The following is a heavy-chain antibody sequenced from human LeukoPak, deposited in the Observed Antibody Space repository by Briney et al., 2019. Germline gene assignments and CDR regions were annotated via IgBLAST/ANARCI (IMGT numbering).Heavy chain of an antibody. V-gene: IGHV3-11*01. D-gene: IGHD6-19*01. CDR2: ISSSGSTI. J-gene: IGHJ4*02. CDR3: AKDTSLAVAGYFDY. CDR1: GFTFSDYY. Sequence: GGSLRLSCAASGFTFSDYYMSWIRQAPGKGLEWVSYISSSGSTIYYADSVKGRFTISRDNAKNSLYLQMNSLRAEDTALYYCAKDTSLAVAGYFDYWGQGTLVTVSS.